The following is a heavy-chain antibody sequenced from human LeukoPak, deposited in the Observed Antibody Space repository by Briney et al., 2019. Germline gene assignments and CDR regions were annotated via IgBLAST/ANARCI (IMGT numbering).Heavy chain of an antibody. V-gene: IGHV3-23*01. CDR1: GFTFSNYA. Sequence: GGSLRLSCAASGFTFSNYAMGWVRQAPGKGLEWVSAISANGGGTYYADSVKGRFTISRDNSKNTLYLQMNSLRAEDTAVYYWSKGSNPFEYWGQGTLVTGSS. J-gene: IGHJ4*02. CDR3: SKGSNPFEY. CDR2: ISANGGGT.